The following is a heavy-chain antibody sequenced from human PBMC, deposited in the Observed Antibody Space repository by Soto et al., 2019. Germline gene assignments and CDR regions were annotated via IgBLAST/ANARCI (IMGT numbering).Heavy chain of an antibody. CDR3: AKEMTTNPFEY. Sequence: PWGSLRLSCVASGFTFGSYGMHWVRQAPGKGLEWVAYILYNGTIKSYGDSVKGRFIISRDNTKSTMYLQMNSLRAEDTATYHCAKEMTTNPFEYWGQGALVTVSS. V-gene: IGHV3-30*02. CDR2: ILYNGTIK. J-gene: IGHJ4*02. D-gene: IGHD4-17*01. CDR1: GFTFGSYG.